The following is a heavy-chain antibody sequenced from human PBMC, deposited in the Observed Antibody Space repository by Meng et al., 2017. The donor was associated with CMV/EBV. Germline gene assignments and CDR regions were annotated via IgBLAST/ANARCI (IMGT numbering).Heavy chain of an antibody. D-gene: IGHD4-17*01. CDR3: ARHYGDYLRNWFDP. J-gene: IGHJ5*02. CDR1: GYTFTSYG. CDR2: ISAYNGNT. Sequence: ASVTVSCKASGYTFTSYGISWVRQAPGQGLEWMGWISAYNGNTNYAQKLQGRVTMTTDTSTSTAYMELRSLRSDDTAVYYCARHYGDYLRNWFDPWGQGTLVTVSS. V-gene: IGHV1-18*01.